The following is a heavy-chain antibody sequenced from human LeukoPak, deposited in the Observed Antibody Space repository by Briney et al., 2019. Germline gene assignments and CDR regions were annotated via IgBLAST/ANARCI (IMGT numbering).Heavy chain of an antibody. D-gene: IGHD3-10*01. CDR3: ARGWDAGEVFFDY. J-gene: IGHJ4*02. CDR2: ISNSETYT. CDR1: GFTFSSHS. V-gene: IGHV3-21*01. Sequence: KPGGSLRLSCAASGFTFSSHSMNWVRQSPGKGLEWVSFISNSETYTYYADAVRGRFTISRDNAKNSLYLQMNNLRAEDTAIYYCARGWDAGEVFFDYWGQGILVSVSS.